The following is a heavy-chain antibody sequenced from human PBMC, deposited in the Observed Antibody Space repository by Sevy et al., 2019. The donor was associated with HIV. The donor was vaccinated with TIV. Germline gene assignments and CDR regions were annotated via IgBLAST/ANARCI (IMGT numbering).Heavy chain of an antibody. CDR3: ARDGPRLLSFYYYYGMDV. D-gene: IGHD3-3*01. J-gene: IGHJ6*02. V-gene: IGHV1-2*02. CDR1: GYTFTGYY. CDR2: INPNSGGT. Sequence: ASVKVSCKASGYTFTGYYMHRVRQAPGQGLEWMGWINPNSGGTNYAQKFQGRVTMTRDTSISTAYMELSRLRSDDTAVYYCARDGPRLLSFYYYYGMDVWGQGTTVTVSS.